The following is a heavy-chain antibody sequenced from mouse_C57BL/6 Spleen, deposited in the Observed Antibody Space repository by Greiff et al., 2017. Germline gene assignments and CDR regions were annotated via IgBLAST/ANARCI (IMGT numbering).Heavy chain of an antibody. CDR3: ASPQLTGTYYYAMDY. D-gene: IGHD4-1*01. J-gene: IGHJ4*01. CDR1: GFTFTDYY. V-gene: IGHV7-3*01. CDR2: IRNKANGYTT. Sequence: EVKLVESGGGLVQPGGSLSLSCAASGFTFTDYYMSWVRQPPGKALEWLGFIRNKANGYTTEYSASVKGRFTISRDNSQSILYLQMNALRAEDSATYYCASPQLTGTYYYAMDYWGQGTSVTVSS.